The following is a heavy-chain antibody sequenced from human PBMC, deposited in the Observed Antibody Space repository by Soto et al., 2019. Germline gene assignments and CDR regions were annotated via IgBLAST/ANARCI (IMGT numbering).Heavy chain of an antibody. Sequence: GASVKVSCKASGGTIISYAISWVRQAPGQGLEWMGGIIPIFGTANYAQKFQGRVTITADESTSTAYMELSSLRSEDTAVYYCARPHYDSSGYYYGGGYYFDYWGQGTLVTVSS. D-gene: IGHD3-22*01. CDR1: GGTIISYA. V-gene: IGHV1-69*13. CDR2: IIPIFGTA. J-gene: IGHJ4*02. CDR3: ARPHYDSSGYYYGGGYYFDY.